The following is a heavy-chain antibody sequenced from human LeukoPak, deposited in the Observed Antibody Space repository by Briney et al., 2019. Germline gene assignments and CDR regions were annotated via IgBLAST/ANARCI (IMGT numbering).Heavy chain of an antibody. V-gene: IGHV4-59*01. D-gene: IGHD2-2*01. J-gene: IGHJ5*02. CDR2: IYYSGST. CDR3: ARARGGYCSSTSCLFDP. CDR1: GGSISSYY. Sequence: SETLSLTCTVSGGSISSYYWSWIRQPPGKGLEWIGYIYYSGSTNYNPSLKSRVTISVDTSKNQFSLKLSSVTAADTAVYYCARARGGYCSSTSCLFDPWGQGTLVIVSS.